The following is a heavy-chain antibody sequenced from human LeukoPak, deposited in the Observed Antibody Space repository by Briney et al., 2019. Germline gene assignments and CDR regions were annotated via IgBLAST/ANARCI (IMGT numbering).Heavy chain of an antibody. D-gene: IGHD6-19*01. CDR1: GYTFTSYG. CDR3: ARPGEQWLTNAFDI. V-gene: IGHV1-18*01. J-gene: IGHJ3*02. CDR2: ISAYNGNT. Sequence: ASVKVSCKASGYTFTSYGISWVRQAPGQGLEWMGWISAYNGNTNYAQKLQGRVTMTTDTSTSTAYMELSSLRSEDTAVYYCARPGEQWLTNAFDIWGQGTMVTVSS.